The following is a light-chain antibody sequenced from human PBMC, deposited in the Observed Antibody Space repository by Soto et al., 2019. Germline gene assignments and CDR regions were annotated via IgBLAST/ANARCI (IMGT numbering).Light chain of an antibody. J-gene: IGKJ4*01. CDR1: QSVSSTY. CDR3: QQYGGSPPLT. CDR2: GAS. Sequence: TQSPGTLSLSPGDRATLSCRASQSVSSTYLAWYQQKPGQAPRLLIYGASTRATGIPDRFSGSGSGTDFTLTISRLEPEDFAVYYCQQYGGSPPLTFGGGTKVEI. V-gene: IGKV3-20*01.